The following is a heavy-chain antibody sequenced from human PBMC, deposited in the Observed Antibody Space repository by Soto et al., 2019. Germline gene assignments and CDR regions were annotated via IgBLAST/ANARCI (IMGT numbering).Heavy chain of an antibody. CDR3: ARHSAYDFWIGYTNSFDI. J-gene: IGHJ3*02. CDR2: IYYSGST. Sequence: QVQLQESGPGLVKPSQTLSLACTVSGGSISSRGYYWSWIRQHPGKGLEWIGYIYYSGSTYYNPFLKGPVTLSVDTSENQFSLKLSSVTAADTAVYYCARHSAYDFWIGYTNSFDIWGQGTMVTVSS. V-gene: IGHV4-31*01. D-gene: IGHD3-3*01. CDR1: GGSISSRGYY.